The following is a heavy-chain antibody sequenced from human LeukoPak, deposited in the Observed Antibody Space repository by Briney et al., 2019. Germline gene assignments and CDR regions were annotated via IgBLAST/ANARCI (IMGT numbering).Heavy chain of an antibody. D-gene: IGHD6-19*01. CDR3: ARDSSGWYRTR. V-gene: IGHV3-7*01. Sequence: PGGSLRLSCAASGFTFSTYWMSWVRQAPGKGLEWVANIKQDGSEKYYVDSVKGRFTISRDNAQNSLYLQMNSLRAEDTAVYYCARDSSGWYRTRWGQGTLVTVSS. J-gene: IGHJ4*02. CDR2: IKQDGSEK. CDR1: GFTFSTYW.